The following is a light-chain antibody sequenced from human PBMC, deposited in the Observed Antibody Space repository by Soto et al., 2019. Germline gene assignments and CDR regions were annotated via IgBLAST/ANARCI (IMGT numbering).Light chain of an antibody. V-gene: IGKV1-5*03. CDR3: QWYGTYPLT. CDR1: QSLSAW. J-gene: IGKJ4*01. Sequence: DIQMTQSPSTLSASVGDRVTITCRASQSLSAWVVWFQQRPGGAPRILIYKASTLAGGVPSRFSGDGSGTEFSLTISSLQPDDFAAYYCQWYGTYPLTFGGGTKVEIK. CDR2: KAS.